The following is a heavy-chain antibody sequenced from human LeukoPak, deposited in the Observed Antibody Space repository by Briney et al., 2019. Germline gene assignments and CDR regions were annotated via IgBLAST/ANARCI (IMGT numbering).Heavy chain of an antibody. J-gene: IGHJ5*02. CDR1: GGSISSSSYY. CDR2: IYYSGST. D-gene: IGHD3-9*01. Sequence: PSETLSLTCTVSGGSISSSSYYWGWIRQPPGKGLEWIGSIYYSGSTYYNPSLKSRVTISVDTSKNQFSLKLSSVTAADTAVYYCARDRIGTYYDILVPRGWFDPWGQGTLVTVSS. V-gene: IGHV4-39*07. CDR3: ARDRIGTYYDILVPRGWFDP.